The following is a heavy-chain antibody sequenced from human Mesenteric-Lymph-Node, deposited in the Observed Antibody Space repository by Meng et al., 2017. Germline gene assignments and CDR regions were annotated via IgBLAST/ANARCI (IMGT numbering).Heavy chain of an antibody. Sequence: SLKISCAASGFTFDDYAMHWVRQAPGKGLEWVSGISWNSGSIGYADSVKGRFTISRDNAKNSLYLQMNSLRVEDTALYYCAKGYSNSPFFGMDVWGQGITVTVSS. CDR3: AKGYSNSPFFGMDV. V-gene: IGHV3-9*01. J-gene: IGHJ6*02. CDR1: GFTFDDYA. CDR2: ISWNSGSI. D-gene: IGHD6-6*01.